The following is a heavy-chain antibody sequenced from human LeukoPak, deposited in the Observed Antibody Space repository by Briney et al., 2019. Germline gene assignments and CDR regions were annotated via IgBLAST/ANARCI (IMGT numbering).Heavy chain of an antibody. V-gene: IGHV3-21*01. D-gene: IGHD3-22*01. CDR3: ARVSILDDSSGVALDY. J-gene: IGHJ4*02. CDR2: ISSSSSYI. CDR1: GFTFSSYS. Sequence: PGGSLRLSCAASGFTFSSYSMNWVRQAPGKGLEWVSSISSSSSYIYYADSVRGRFTISRDNAKNSLYLQMNSLRAEDTAVYYCARVSILDDSSGVALDYWDQGTPVTASS.